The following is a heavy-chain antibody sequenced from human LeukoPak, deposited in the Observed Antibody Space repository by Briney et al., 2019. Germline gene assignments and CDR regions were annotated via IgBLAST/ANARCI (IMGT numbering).Heavy chain of an antibody. CDR1: GYTFSSYW. V-gene: IGHV3-74*01. Sequence: GGSLRLACAASGYTFSSYWMHWVRQAPGKGLVWVSRINTDGGYTSYADSVKGRFTISRDNAKNTLYLQMSSLRVEDTAVYYCTRDLTGPLDYWGQGILVTVSS. CDR3: TRDLTGPLDY. CDR2: INTDGGYT. D-gene: IGHD1-14*01. J-gene: IGHJ4*02.